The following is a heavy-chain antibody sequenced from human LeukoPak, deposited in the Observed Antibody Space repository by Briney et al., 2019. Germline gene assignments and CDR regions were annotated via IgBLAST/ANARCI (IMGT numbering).Heavy chain of an antibody. D-gene: IGHD3-10*01. CDR2: ISAYNGNT. V-gene: IGHV1-18*01. CDR1: GYTFTSYG. Sequence: ASVKVSCKASGYTFTSYGISWVRQAPGQGLEWMGWISAYNGNTNYAQKLQGRVTMTTDTSTSTAYMELRSLRPDDTAVYYCARDRTYNYGSGSYWVDYWGQGTLVTVSS. J-gene: IGHJ4*02. CDR3: ARDRTYNYGSGSYWVDY.